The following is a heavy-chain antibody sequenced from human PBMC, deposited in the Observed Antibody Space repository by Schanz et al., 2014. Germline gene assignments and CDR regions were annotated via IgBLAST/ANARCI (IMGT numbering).Heavy chain of an antibody. CDR1: GFTFRDYQ. CDR3: AREKRRTEVVLDH. CDR2: ITSGSAK. V-gene: IGHV3-11*01. J-gene: IGHJ4*02. Sequence: QVQLVESGGGLVKPGGSLRLSCTASGFTFRDYQMTWIRQAPGKGLEWVSYITSGSAKFYADSVKGRFTISRDNAKNSLYLQMNSLRAEDTAVYYCAREKRRTEVVLDHWGQGTQVAVSS.